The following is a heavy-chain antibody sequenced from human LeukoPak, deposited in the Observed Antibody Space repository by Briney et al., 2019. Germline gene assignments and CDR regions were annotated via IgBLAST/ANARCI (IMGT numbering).Heavy chain of an antibody. D-gene: IGHD1-1*01. CDR3: AKTGNPATGDY. J-gene: IGHJ4*02. V-gene: IGHV3-23*01. CDR2: ISGSRDST. CDR1: GFTFSIYA. Sequence: GGSLRLSCAASGFTFSIYAMSWVRQAPGKGLEWVSTISGSRDSTYHADSVKGRFTISRDNSKNTLYLQVNSLRAEDTAVYYCAKTGNPATGDYWGQGTLVTVSS.